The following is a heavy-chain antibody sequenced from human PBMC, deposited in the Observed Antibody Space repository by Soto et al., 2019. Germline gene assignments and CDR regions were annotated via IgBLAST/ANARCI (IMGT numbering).Heavy chain of an antibody. D-gene: IGHD2-2*01. J-gene: IGHJ6*03. CDR2: ISSSSSYI. CDR3: ASLLRVVVDAYYYYYMDV. CDR1: GFTFSSYS. Sequence: EVQLVESGGGLVKPGGSLRLSCAASGFTFSSYSMNWVRQAPGKGLEWVSSISSSSSYIYYEYSVKGRSTITRDNDKNSLYRQMNGLSADDTAVYYCASLLRVVVDAYYYYYMDVCGKGTTVTFSS. V-gene: IGHV3-21*06.